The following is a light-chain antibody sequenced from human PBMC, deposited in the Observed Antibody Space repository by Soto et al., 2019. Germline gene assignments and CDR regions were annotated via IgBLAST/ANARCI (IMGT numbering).Light chain of an antibody. V-gene: IGKV3D-20*01. CDR2: DAS. J-gene: IGKJ5*01. CDR3: QQYGSSPIT. Sequence: ILLTHSPATMSLSPVEIATLCCGASESVSYSYVAWYQLKGGLAPRLLIHDASTRASGIPDRFSGSKSGTDFTLTIRGLEPEDAAVYYCQQYGSSPITFGQGTRLEIK. CDR1: ESVSYSY.